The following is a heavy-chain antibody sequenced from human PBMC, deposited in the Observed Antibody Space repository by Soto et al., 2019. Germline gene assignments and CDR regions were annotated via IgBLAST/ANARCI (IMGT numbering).Heavy chain of an antibody. CDR1: GGSFSGYY. Sequence: PSEPLSLTCAVYGGSFSGYYWSWIRQPPGKGLEWIGEINHSGSTNYNPSLKSRVTISVDTSKNQFSLKLSSVTAADTAVYYCARGNIEAAGRNAPYYFDYWGQGTLVTAPQ. CDR3: ARGNIEAAGRNAPYYFDY. J-gene: IGHJ4*02. V-gene: IGHV4-34*01. D-gene: IGHD6-13*01. CDR2: INHSGST.